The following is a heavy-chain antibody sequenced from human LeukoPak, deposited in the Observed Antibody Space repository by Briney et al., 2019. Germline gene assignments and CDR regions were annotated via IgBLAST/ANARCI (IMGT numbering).Heavy chain of an antibody. Sequence: ASVKVSCKASGGTFSSHAISWVRQAPGQGLEWMGGIIPIFGTANYAQKFQGRVTITTDESTSTAYMELSSLRSEDTAVYYCARGNIVVVPSLPNWFDPWGQGTLVTVSS. V-gene: IGHV1-69*05. J-gene: IGHJ5*02. D-gene: IGHD2-2*01. CDR3: ARGNIVVVPSLPNWFDP. CDR1: GGTFSSHA. CDR2: IIPIFGTA.